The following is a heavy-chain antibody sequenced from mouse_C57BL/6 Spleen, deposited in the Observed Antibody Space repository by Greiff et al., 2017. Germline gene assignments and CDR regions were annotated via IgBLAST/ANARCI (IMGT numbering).Heavy chain of an antibody. CDR2: IYPGSGNT. D-gene: IGHD1-1*01. CDR1: GYTFTDYY. V-gene: IGHV1-76*01. CDR3: ARGGSYYYGSSYRDYYAMDY. Sequence: VQLQQSGAELVRPGASVKLSCKASGYTFTDYYINWVKQRPGQGLEWIARIYPGSGNTYYNEKLKGKATLTAEKSSSTAYMQLSSLTSEDSAVYFCARGGSYYYGSSYRDYYAMDYWGQGTSVTVSS. J-gene: IGHJ4*01.